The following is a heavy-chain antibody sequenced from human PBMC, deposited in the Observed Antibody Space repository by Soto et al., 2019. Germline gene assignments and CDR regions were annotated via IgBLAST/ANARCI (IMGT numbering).Heavy chain of an antibody. Sequence: QVQLVESGGGVVQPGRSLRLSCAASGFTFSSYGMHWVRQAPGKGLEWVAVISYDGSNKYYADSVKGRFTISRDKSKNTLYLQMNSLRAEDTAVYYCAKDILATPKYYFDYWGQGTLVTVSS. CDR3: AKDILATPKYYFDY. CDR2: ISYDGSNK. CDR1: GFTFSSYG. J-gene: IGHJ4*02. V-gene: IGHV3-30*18.